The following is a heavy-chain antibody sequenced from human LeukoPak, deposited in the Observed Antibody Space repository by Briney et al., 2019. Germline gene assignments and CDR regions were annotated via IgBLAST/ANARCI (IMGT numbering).Heavy chain of an antibody. V-gene: IGHV3-21*01. D-gene: IGHD1-26*01. CDR3: VRDLMGMGATTEYLHH. Sequence: PGGSLRLSCAASGFTFSNYSMNWVRQAPGKGLEWVSSISRSSSHVYYADSVKGRFTISRDNAKNSLYLQMNSLRAEDTAVYYCVRDLMGMGATTEYLHHWGQGTLVTVS. CDR1: GFTFSNYS. J-gene: IGHJ1*01. CDR2: ISRSSSHV.